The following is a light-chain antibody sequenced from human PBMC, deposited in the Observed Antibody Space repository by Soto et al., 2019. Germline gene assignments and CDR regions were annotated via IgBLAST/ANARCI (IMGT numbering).Light chain of an antibody. V-gene: IGKV3-11*01. CDR2: DAY. Sequence: EIVLTQSPATLSLSPGERATLSCMASQSVSSYLAWYQQKPGQAPRLLIYDAYNRATGNPARYSGSGSGTDFTLAISSLEPEDFAVYYCQQRSNWRGTFGQGTKVDIK. CDR1: QSVSSY. CDR3: QQRSNWRGT. J-gene: IGKJ1*01.